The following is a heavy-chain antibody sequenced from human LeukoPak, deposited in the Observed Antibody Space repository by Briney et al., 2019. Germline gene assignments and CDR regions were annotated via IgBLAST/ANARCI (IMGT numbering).Heavy chain of an antibody. CDR2: MNPNSGNT. J-gene: IGHJ5*02. Sequence: ASVKVSCKASGYTFTSYDINWVRQATGQGLEWMGWMNPNSGNTGYAQKFQGRVTMTRNTSISTAYMELSSLRSEDTAVYYCARRESSYYDILTGYYRNWFDPWGQGTLVTVSS. V-gene: IGHV1-8*01. D-gene: IGHD3-9*01. CDR1: GYTFTSYD. CDR3: ARRESSYYDILTGYYRNWFDP.